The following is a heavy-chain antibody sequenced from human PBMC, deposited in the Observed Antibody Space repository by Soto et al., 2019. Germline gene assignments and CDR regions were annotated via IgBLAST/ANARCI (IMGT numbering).Heavy chain of an antibody. CDR1: GYTFTSYG. CDR2: ISAYNGNT. CDR3: AREGRLLWFGELLYSPYYFDY. J-gene: IGHJ4*02. V-gene: IGHV1-18*01. Sequence: AASVKVSCKASGYTFTSYGISWVRQAPGQGLEWMGWISAYNGNTNYAQKLQGRVTMTTDTSTSTAYMELRSLRSDDTAVYYCAREGRLLWFGELLYSPYYFDYWGQGTLVTVSS. D-gene: IGHD3-10*01.